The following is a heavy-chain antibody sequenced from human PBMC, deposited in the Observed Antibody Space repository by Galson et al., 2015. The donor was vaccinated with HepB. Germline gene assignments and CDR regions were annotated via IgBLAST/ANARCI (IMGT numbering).Heavy chain of an antibody. Sequence: SLRLSCAASGFTFSSYGMHWVRQAPGKGLEWVAVIWYDGSNKYYADSVKGRFTISRDNSKNTLYLQMNSLRAEDTAVYYCAREVQLGSGWMVTEDWFDPWGQGTLVTVSS. J-gene: IGHJ5*02. CDR1: GFTFSSYG. V-gene: IGHV3-33*01. D-gene: IGHD6-6*01. CDR2: IWYDGSNK. CDR3: AREVQLGSGWMVTEDWFDP.